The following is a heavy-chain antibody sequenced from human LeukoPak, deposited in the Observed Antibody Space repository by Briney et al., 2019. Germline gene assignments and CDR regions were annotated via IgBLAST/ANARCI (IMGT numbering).Heavy chain of an antibody. J-gene: IGHJ6*02. Sequence: GGSLRLSCAASGFTFSSYGMHWVRQAPGKGLEWVAVISYDGSNKYYADSVKGRFTVSRDNSKNTLYLQMNSLRAEDTAVYYCARDRSDSSGWYYYYGMDVWGQGTTVTVSS. D-gene: IGHD6-19*01. CDR3: ARDRSDSSGWYYYYGMDV. V-gene: IGHV3-30*03. CDR1: GFTFSSYG. CDR2: ISYDGSNK.